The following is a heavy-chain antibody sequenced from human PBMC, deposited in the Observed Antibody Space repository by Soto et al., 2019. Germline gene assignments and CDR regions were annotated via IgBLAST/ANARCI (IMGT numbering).Heavy chain of an antibody. CDR2: ISYDGSNK. CDR1: GFTFSSYG. V-gene: IGHV3-30*18. Sequence: PGGSLRLSCAASGFTFSSYGMHWVRQAPGKGLEWVAVISYDGSNKYYADSEKGRFTISRDNSKNTLYLQMNSLRAEDTAVYYCAKDLNSELYYYDSSGYNDAFDIWGQGTMVTVSS. J-gene: IGHJ3*02. D-gene: IGHD3-22*01. CDR3: AKDLNSELYYYDSSGYNDAFDI.